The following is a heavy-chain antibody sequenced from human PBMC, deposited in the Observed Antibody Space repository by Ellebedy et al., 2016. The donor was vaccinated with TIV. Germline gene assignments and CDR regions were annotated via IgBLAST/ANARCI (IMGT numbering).Heavy chain of an antibody. CDR2: IKQGGSEK. CDR1: GFTSTNYW. Sequence: GESLKISCAASGFTSTNYWMSWVRQAPGKGLEWVATIKQGGSEKYYVDSVKGRFTISRDNAKNSLYLQMNSLRAEDTAVYYCARLDAIIDVKSLDYWGQGTLVTVSS. V-gene: IGHV3-7*03. J-gene: IGHJ4*02. CDR3: ARLDAIIDVKSLDY. D-gene: IGHD3-10*01.